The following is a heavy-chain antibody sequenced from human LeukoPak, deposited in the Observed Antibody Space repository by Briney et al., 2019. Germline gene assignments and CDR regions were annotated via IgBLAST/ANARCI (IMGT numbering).Heavy chain of an antibody. CDR2: IYYSGST. Sequence: TSETLSLTCAVSGGSISSGGYYWSWIRQHPGKGLEWIGYIYYSGSTYYNPSLKSRVTISADTSKNQFSLKLSSVTAADTAVYYCATLGRPDDAFDIWGQGTMVTVSS. D-gene: IGHD3/OR15-3a*01. V-gene: IGHV4-31*11. CDR3: ATLGRPDDAFDI. CDR1: GGSISSGGYY. J-gene: IGHJ3*02.